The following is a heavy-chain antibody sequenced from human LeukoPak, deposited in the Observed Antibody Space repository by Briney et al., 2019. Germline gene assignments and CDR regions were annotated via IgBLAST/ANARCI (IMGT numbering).Heavy chain of an antibody. CDR3: TTDLGRSRIAPRFYY. D-gene: IGHD6-6*01. CDR2: IIPIFGTA. J-gene: IGHJ4*02. CDR1: GGTFSSYA. Sequence: SVKVSRKASGGTFSSYAISWVRQAPGQGLEWMGGIIPIFGTANYAQKFQGRVTITADKSTSTAYMELSSLKTEDTAVYYCTTDLGRSRIAPRFYYWGQGTLVTVSS. V-gene: IGHV1-69*06.